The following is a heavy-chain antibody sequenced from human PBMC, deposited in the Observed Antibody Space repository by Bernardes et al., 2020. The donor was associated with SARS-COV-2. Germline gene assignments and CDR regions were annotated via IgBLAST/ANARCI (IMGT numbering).Heavy chain of an antibody. D-gene: IGHD6-19*01. CDR1: GGSISSYY. CDR3: ARADTVAGGVSWFDP. J-gene: IGHJ5*02. Sequence: SETLSLTCTVSGGSISSYYWSWIRQPPGKGLEWIGYIYYSGSTNYNPSLKSRVTISVDTSKNQFSLKLSSVTAADTAVYYCARADTVAGGVSWFDPWGQGTLVTVSS. CDR2: IYYSGST. V-gene: IGHV4-59*01.